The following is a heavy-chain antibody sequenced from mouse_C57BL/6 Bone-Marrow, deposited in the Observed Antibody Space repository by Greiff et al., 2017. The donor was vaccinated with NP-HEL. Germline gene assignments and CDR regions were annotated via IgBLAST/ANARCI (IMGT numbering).Heavy chain of an antibody. D-gene: IGHD1-1*01. CDR2: FYPGSGSI. J-gene: IGHJ3*01. Sequence: QVHVKQSGAELVKPGASVKLSCKASGYTFTEYTIHWVKQRSGQGLEWIGWFYPGSGSIKYNEKFKDKATLTADKASSTVYMELSRLTSEDSAVYFCARHEETTDGFAYWGQGTLVTVSA. CDR3: ARHEETTDGFAY. CDR1: GYTFTEYT. V-gene: IGHV1-62-2*01.